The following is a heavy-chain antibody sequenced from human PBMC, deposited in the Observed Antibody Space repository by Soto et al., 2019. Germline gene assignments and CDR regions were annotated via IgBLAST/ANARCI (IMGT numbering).Heavy chain of an antibody. CDR3: ARGSTDSYPGSRICDF. J-gene: IGHJ4*01. V-gene: IGHV3-23*01. CDR2: ITDSGGDA. D-gene: IGHD3-10*01. Sequence: EVQLLESGGDLIQPGGSLRLSCVASGSTFGSRAMSGGRQAPGEGLEWVSTITDSGGDAKYADSVRGRFAMSRDNSKKTLYLQMSSLTAEDSAIYYCARGSTDSYPGSRICDFWGRGPLVTVSS. CDR1: GSTFGSRA.